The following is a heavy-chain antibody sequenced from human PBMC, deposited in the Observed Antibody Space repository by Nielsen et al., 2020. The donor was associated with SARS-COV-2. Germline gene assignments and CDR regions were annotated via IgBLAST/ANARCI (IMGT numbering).Heavy chain of an antibody. Sequence: SETLSLTCAISGDSVSSNSAAWNWIRQSPSRGLEWLGRTYYRSKWYNDYAVSVKSRITINPDTPKNQFSLQLNSVTPEDTAVYYCARDKPARYYDFWSGSIFDYWGQGTLVTVSS. CDR1: GDSVSSNSAA. V-gene: IGHV6-1*01. CDR2: TYYRSKWYN. D-gene: IGHD3-3*01. CDR3: ARDKPARYYDFWSGSIFDY. J-gene: IGHJ4*02.